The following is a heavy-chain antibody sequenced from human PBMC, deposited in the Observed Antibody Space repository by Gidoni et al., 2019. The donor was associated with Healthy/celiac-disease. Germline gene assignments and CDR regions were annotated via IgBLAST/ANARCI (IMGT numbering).Heavy chain of an antibody. V-gene: IGHV4-39*01. CDR3: ARRVNSYGAFDI. CDR2: IYYSGST. CDR1: GGSISSSSYY. D-gene: IGHD5-18*01. J-gene: IGHJ3*02. Sequence: QLQLQESGPGLVKPSETLSLTCTVSGGSISSSSYYWGWIRQPPGKGLEWIGSIYYSGSTYYNPSLKSRVTISVDTSKNQFSLKLSSVTAADTAVYYCARRVNSYGAFDIWGQGTMVTVSS.